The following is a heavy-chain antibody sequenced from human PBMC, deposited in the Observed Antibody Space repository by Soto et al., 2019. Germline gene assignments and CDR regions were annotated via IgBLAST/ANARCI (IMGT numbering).Heavy chain of an antibody. Sequence: ASVKVSCKASGYTFTDYYIQWVRQAPGQGLEWMGWINPNSGGIDYAQKFQGRVTMTRDTSITTAYMELSVLTSVDPALYLSARDYRGHPSACSPHFDYWGQGTPVTVSS. CDR2: INPNSGGI. CDR3: ARDYRGHPSACSPHFDY. J-gene: IGHJ4*02. V-gene: IGHV1-2*02. D-gene: IGHD3-10*01. CDR1: GYTFTDYY.